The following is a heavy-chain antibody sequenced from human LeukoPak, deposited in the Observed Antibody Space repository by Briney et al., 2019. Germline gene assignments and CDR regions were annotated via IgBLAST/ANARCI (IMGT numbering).Heavy chain of an antibody. V-gene: IGHV3-15*04. CDR3: TTSPGITVFGVVTDY. CDR1: GPTFRNAF. Sequence: GGSLRLSCAASGPTFRNAFMNWVRQAPGKGLEWVGRIESTTDGGTTDYAAPVKGRFTMSRDDSKNTLYLQMNNVKTEDTGVYYCTTSPGITVFGVVTDYWGQGTLVIVSS. J-gene: IGHJ4*02. D-gene: IGHD3-3*01. CDR2: IESTTDGGTT.